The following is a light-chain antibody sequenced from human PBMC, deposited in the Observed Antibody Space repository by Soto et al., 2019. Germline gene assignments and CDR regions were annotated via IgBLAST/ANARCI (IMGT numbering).Light chain of an antibody. J-gene: IGKJ5*01. V-gene: IGKV3-15*01. CDR1: QSVNTN. CDR2: GAS. Sequence: EIVMTQSPATLSVSPGERATLSFRATQSVNTNLAWYQQRPGQAPRLLIYGASTRATGIPARFSGSGSGTEFTLTISSLQSEDFAVYYCKHYISWAAIAFGQGTRLEI. CDR3: KHYISWAAIA.